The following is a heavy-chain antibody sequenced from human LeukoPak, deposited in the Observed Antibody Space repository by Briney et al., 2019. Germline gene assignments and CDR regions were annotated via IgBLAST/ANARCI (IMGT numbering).Heavy chain of an antibody. J-gene: IGHJ5*02. D-gene: IGHD7-27*01. CDR2: MSYSGST. CDR1: GGAISSYY. Sequence: SETLSLTCTVSGGAISSYYWSWIRQPPGKGLEWIGYMSYSGSTKYNPSLKSRVTISVDTSKNQLSLKLSSVTAADTAVYYCTTTGGSSRTWFDPWGQGTLVTVSS. CDR3: TTTGGSSRTWFDP. V-gene: IGHV4-59*08.